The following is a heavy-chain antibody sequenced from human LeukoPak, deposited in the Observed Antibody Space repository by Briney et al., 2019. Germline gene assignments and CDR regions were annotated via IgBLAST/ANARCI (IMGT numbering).Heavy chain of an antibody. Sequence: PGGSLRLSCAASGFTFSSYSMNWVRQAPGKGLEWVSSISSSSSYIYYAGSVKGRFTISRDNAKNSLYLQMNSLRAEDTAVYYCARESKIGNFDYWGQGTLVTVSS. CDR2: ISSSSSYI. CDR1: GFTFSSYS. D-gene: IGHD1-14*01. J-gene: IGHJ4*02. CDR3: ARESKIGNFDY. V-gene: IGHV3-21*01.